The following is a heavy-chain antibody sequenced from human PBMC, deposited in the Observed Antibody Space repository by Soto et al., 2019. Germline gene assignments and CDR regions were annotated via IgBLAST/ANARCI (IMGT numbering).Heavy chain of an antibody. CDR3: ARDSSTYYDFWSGRGHYYMDV. J-gene: IGHJ6*03. D-gene: IGHD3-3*01. CDR2: IWYDGSNK. CDR1: GFTFSSYG. V-gene: IGHV3-33*01. Sequence: QVQLVESGGGVVQPGRSLRLSCAASGFTFSSYGMHWVRQAPGKGLEWVAVIWYDGSNKYYADSVKGRFTISRDNSKNTLYLQMNSLRAEDTAVYYCARDSSTYYDFWSGRGHYYMDVWGKGTTVTVSS.